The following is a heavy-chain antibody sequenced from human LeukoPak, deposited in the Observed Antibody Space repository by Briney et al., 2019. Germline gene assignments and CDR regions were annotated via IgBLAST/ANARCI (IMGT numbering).Heavy chain of an antibody. CDR1: GFTFSRYW. CDR2: INTDGSST. V-gene: IGHV3-74*01. J-gene: IGHJ6*04. Sequence: GGSLRLSCAASGFTFSRYWMHWVRQAPGKGLVWVSRINTDGSSTSYADSVKGRFTISRDNSKNTLYLQMNSLRAEDTAVYYCARDCSSTSCYDVWGKRTTVTISS. D-gene: IGHD2-2*01. CDR3: ARDCSSTSCYDV.